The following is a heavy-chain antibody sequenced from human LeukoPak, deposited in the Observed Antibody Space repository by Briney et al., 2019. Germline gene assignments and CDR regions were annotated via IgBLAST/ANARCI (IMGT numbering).Heavy chain of an antibody. Sequence: SETLSLTCTVSGGSINSGPYYCGWIRQSPGKGLEWIGSMYYTGSTYYNLSLKSRITIFLDTSKNQFSLTLGSVTATDTAVYYCARHRTDVVRGHISYFDYWGPGTLVSVSS. CDR1: GGSINSGPYY. CDR2: MYYTGST. J-gene: IGHJ4*02. CDR3: ARHRTDVVRGHISYFDY. V-gene: IGHV4-39*01. D-gene: IGHD1-26*01.